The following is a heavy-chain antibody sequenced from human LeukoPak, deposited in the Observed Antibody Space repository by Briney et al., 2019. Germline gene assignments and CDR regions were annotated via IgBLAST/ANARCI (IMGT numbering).Heavy chain of an antibody. CDR3: ARLTSRYSYGTYYFDH. CDR2: INPSGGST. J-gene: IGHJ4*02. V-gene: IGHV1-46*01. CDR1: VYTFTSYY. Sequence: ASVTVSFKSTVYTFTSYYMHWVRQAPGQGLEWMGIINPSGGSTSYAQKFQGRVTMNRDTSTSTVYMELSSLRSEDTAVYYCARLTSRYSYGTYYFDHWGQGTLVTVSS. D-gene: IGHD5-18*01.